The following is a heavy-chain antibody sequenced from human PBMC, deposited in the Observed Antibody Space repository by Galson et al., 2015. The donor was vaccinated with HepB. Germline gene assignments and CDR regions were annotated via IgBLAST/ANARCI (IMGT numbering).Heavy chain of an antibody. CDR2: INSDGSST. CDR3: ARGDFTDRPYYDSSGSPLRWFDP. D-gene: IGHD3-22*01. CDR1: GFTFSSYW. J-gene: IGHJ5*02. V-gene: IGHV3-74*01. Sequence: SLRLSCAASGFTFSSYWMHWVRQAPGKGLVWVSRINSDGSSTSYADSVKGRFTISRDNAKNTLYLQMNSLRAEDTAVYYCARGDFTDRPYYDSSGSPLRWFDPWGQGTLVTVSS.